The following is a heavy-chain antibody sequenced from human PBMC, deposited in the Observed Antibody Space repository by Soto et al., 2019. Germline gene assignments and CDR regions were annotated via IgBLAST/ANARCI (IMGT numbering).Heavy chain of an antibody. CDR3: ARDKRLTYYDFWSGYPSPHYGMDV. CDR2: INPSGGST. J-gene: IGHJ6*02. D-gene: IGHD3-3*01. Sequence: ASVKVSCKASGYTFTSYYMHWVRQAPGQGLEWMGIINPSGGSTSYAQKFQGRVTMTRDTSTSTVYMELSSLRSEDTAVYYCARDKRLTYYDFWSGYPSPHYGMDVWGQGTTVTV. CDR1: GYTFTSYY. V-gene: IGHV1-46*01.